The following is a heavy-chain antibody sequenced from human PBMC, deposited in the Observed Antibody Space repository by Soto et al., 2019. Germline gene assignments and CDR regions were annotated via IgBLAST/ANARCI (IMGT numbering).Heavy chain of an antibody. Sequence: LRLSCAASGFTFSSYSMIWVRQAPGKGLEWVSSISSSSSFIYYADSVKGRFTISRDNAKNSLYLQMNSLRAEDTAVYYCARSVTGTPAYYYGMDVWGQGTTVTVSS. D-gene: IGHD1-20*01. V-gene: IGHV3-21*01. J-gene: IGHJ6*02. CDR1: GFTFSSYS. CDR3: ARSVTGTPAYYYGMDV. CDR2: ISSSSSFI.